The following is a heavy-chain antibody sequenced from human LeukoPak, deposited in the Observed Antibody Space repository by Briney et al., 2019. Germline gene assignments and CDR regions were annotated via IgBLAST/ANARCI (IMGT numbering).Heavy chain of an antibody. D-gene: IGHD2-21*02. Sequence: GGSLRLSCAASGFTFSSYGKHWVRQAPGKGLEWGAIIWYDGSNKYYADSVKGRFTISRDNSKNTLYLQMNSLRAEDTAVYYCAKESGDGLYYFDYWGQGTLVTVSS. CDR2: IWYDGSNK. V-gene: IGHV3-33*06. CDR1: GFTFSSYG. CDR3: AKESGDGLYYFDY. J-gene: IGHJ4*02.